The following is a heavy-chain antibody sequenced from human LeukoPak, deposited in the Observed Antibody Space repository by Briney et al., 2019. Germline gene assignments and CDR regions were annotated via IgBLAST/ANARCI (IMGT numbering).Heavy chain of an antibody. J-gene: IGHJ6*03. CDR3: ARAAIAVAGDYHYHYMDV. Sequence: ASVKVCCKASGYTFTGHYMHWVRQAPGQGLEWMGWISPNSGDTDYAQRFQGRVTMTRDASISTAYMELSRLRSDDTAVYYCARAAIAVAGDYHYHYMDVWGKGTTVTVSS. D-gene: IGHD6-19*01. CDR1: GYTFTGHY. CDR2: ISPNSGDT. V-gene: IGHV1-2*02.